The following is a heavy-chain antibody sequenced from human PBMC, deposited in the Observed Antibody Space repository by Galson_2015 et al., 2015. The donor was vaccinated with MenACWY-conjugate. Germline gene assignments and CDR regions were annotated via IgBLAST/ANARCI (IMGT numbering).Heavy chain of an antibody. V-gene: IGHV3-23*01. CDR2: ISNSGSST. CDR3: AKRQRVSSNTWYIFDY. CDR1: GFTFTTYA. D-gene: IGHD6-13*01. J-gene: IGHJ4*02. Sequence: SLRLSCAASGFTFTTYAMSWVRQAPGKGLEWVSAISNSGSSTYYADSVKGRFAISRDNSKNTLYLQMDSLRAEDTAVYYCAKRQRVSSNTWYIFDYWGQGTLVTVSS.